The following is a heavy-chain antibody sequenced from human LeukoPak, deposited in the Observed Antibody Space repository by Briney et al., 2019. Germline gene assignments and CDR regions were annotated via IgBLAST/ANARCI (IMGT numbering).Heavy chain of an antibody. D-gene: IGHD3-10*01. J-gene: IGHJ4*02. V-gene: IGHV4-39*07. Sequence: SETLSLTCTVSGGSIGSGTYYWGWIRQSPGKGLEWIGSIYTSGSTNYNPSLKSRVTISVDTSKNQFSLKLSSVTAADTAVYYCAREDHGGFGIYFDYWGQGTLVTVSS. CDR1: GGSIGSGTYY. CDR3: AREDHGGFGIYFDY. CDR2: IYTSGST.